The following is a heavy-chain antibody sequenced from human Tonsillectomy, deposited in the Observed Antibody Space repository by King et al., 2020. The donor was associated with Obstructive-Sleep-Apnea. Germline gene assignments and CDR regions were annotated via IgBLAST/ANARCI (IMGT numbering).Heavy chain of an antibody. J-gene: IGHJ4*02. CDR2: ISGSGGST. D-gene: IGHD3-3*01. CDR3: AKQGGQRDFWSGYYPDYYFDY. V-gene: IGHV3-23*04. CDR1: GFTFSSYA. Sequence: VQLVESGGGLVQPGGSLRLSCAASGFTFSSYAMSWVRQAPGKGLEWVSAISGSGGSTYYADSVKGRFTISRDNSKNTLYLQMNSLRAEDTAVYYCAKQGGQRDFWSGYYPDYYFDYWGQGTLVTVSS.